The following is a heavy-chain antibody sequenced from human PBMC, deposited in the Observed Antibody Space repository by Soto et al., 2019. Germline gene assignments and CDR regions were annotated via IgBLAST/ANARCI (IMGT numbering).Heavy chain of an antibody. CDR2: ISGSGGST. D-gene: IGHD6-19*01. CDR1: GFTFSSYA. V-gene: IGHV3-23*01. Sequence: GGSLRLSCAASGFTFSSYAMSWVRQAPGKGLEWVSAISGSGGSTYYADSVKGRFTISRDNSKNTLYLQMHSLRAEDTAVYYCAKASQQWLVIGSFDYWGQGTLVTVSS. J-gene: IGHJ4*02. CDR3: AKASQQWLVIGSFDY.